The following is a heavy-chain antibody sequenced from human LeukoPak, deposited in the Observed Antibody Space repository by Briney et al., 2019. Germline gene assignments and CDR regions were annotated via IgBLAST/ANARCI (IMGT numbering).Heavy chain of an antibody. D-gene: IGHD3-3*01. CDR3: ARGGLRFLEHNWFDP. CDR2: IIPIFGTA. Sequence: SVKVSCKASGGTFSSYAISWVRQAPGQGLEWMGGIIPIFGTANYAQKFQGRVTITADESTSTAYMELSSLRSEDTAVYYCARGGLRFLEHNWFDPWGQGTLVTVSS. CDR1: GGTFSSYA. J-gene: IGHJ5*02. V-gene: IGHV1-69*13.